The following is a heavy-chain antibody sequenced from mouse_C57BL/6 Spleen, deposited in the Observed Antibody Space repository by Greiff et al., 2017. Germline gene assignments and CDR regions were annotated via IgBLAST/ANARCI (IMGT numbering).Heavy chain of an antibody. CDR3: ARDVGSSPRWYFDV. J-gene: IGHJ1*03. D-gene: IGHD1-1*01. Sequence: QVQLKQPGAELVKPGASVKLSCKASGYTFTSYWMQWVQQRPGQGLEWIGEIDPSDSYTNYTQKFKGKATLTVDTSSSPAYMQLSSLTSEDSAVYYCARDVGSSPRWYFDVWGTGTTVTVSS. CDR2: IDPSDSYT. CDR1: GYTFTSYW. V-gene: IGHV1-50*01.